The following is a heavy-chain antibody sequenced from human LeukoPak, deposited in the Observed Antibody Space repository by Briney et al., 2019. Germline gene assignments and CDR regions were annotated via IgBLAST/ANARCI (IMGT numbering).Heavy chain of an antibody. D-gene: IGHD3-10*01. CDR3: AKKYGSGSYYFDY. Sequence: GGSLRLSCAASEFTFSTYAMSWVRQAPGKGLEWVSSISGSGGSAYYADSAKGRFTISRDNSKNTLYLQMNGLRSEDTAVYYCAKKYGSGSYYFDYWGQGTLVTVSS. J-gene: IGHJ4*02. V-gene: IGHV3-23*01. CDR1: EFTFSTYA. CDR2: ISGSGGSA.